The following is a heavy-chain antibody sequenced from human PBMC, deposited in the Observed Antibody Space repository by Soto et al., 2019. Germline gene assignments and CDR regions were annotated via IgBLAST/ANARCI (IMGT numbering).Heavy chain of an antibody. CDR1: GFTFSNAW. Sequence: GGSLRLSCAASGFTFSNAWMNWVRQAPGKGLEWVGRIKSKTDGGTTDYAAPVKGRFTISRDDSKNTLYLQMNSLKTEDTAVYYCTTVVLYYYDSSGYYSPPDFDYWGQGTLVTVSS. J-gene: IGHJ4*02. D-gene: IGHD3-22*01. CDR2: IKSKTDGGTT. V-gene: IGHV3-15*07. CDR3: TTVVLYYYDSSGYYSPPDFDY.